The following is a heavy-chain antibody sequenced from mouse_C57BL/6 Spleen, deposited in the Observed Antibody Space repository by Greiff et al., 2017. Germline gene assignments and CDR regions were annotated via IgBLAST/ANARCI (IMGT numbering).Heavy chain of an antibody. CDR2: IDPSDSYT. J-gene: IGHJ4*01. CDR3: ARRGIYYCNCDFALDD. V-gene: IGHV1-69*01. D-gene: IGHD2-1*01. CDR1: GYTFTSYW. Sequence: VQLQQPGAELVMPGASVKLSCKASGYTFTSYWMHWVKQRPGQGLEWIGEIDPSDSYTNYNQKFKGKSTLTVDKSSSTAYMQLSSLTSEDSAVYYCARRGIYYCNCDFALDDWGQGTSVTVAS.